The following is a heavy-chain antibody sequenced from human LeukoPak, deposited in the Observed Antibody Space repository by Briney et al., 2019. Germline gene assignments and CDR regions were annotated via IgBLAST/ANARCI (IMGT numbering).Heavy chain of an antibody. J-gene: IGHJ4*02. D-gene: IGHD2-21*02. CDR2: IYYSGST. Sequence: PSETLSLTCTVSGYSISSGYYWGWIRQPPGKGLQWIGYIYYSGSTNYNPSLKSRVTISVDTSKNQFSLKLSSVTAADTAVYYCARKVVVTDAFDYWGQGTLVTVSS. V-gene: IGHV4-38-2*02. CDR1: GYSISSGYY. CDR3: ARKVVVTDAFDY.